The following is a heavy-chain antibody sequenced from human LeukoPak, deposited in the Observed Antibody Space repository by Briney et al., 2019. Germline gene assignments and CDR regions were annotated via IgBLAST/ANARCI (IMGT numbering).Heavy chain of an antibody. CDR3: ARGGGSGSSPRGRY. Sequence: PSETLSLTCAVYGGSFSGYYWSWIRQPPGKGLEWIGEINHSGSTNYNPSLKSRVTISVDTSKKQFSLKLSSVTAADTAVYYCARGGGSGSSPRGRYWGQGTLVTVSS. V-gene: IGHV4-34*01. CDR1: GGSFSGYY. CDR2: INHSGST. D-gene: IGHD1-26*01. J-gene: IGHJ4*02.